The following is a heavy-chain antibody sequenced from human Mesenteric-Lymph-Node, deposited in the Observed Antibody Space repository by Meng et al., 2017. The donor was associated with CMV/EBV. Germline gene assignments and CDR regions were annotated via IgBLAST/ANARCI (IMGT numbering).Heavy chain of an antibody. V-gene: IGHV3-53*01. CDR1: GFTVSSNY. J-gene: IGHJ4*02. Sequence: GESLKISCAASGFTVSSNYMSWVRQAPGKGLEWVSVIYSGGSTYYADSVKGRFTISRDNSKNTLYLQMNSLRAEDTAVYYCARGGGDIVVLPAALYYFEYWGQGTLVTVSS. CDR2: IYSGGST. CDR3: ARGGGDIVVLPAALYYFEY. D-gene: IGHD2-2*01.